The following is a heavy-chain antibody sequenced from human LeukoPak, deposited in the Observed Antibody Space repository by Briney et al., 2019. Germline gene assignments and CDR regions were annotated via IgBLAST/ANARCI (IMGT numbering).Heavy chain of an antibody. CDR1: GYTLTELS. Sequence: ASVKVSCKVSGYTLTELSMHWVRQAPGKGLEWMGGFDPEDGETIYAQKFQGRVTMTEDTSTDTAYMGLSSLRSEDTAVYYCATGYSGSYYFDYWGQGTLVTVSS. CDR2: FDPEDGET. CDR3: ATGYSGSYYFDY. J-gene: IGHJ4*02. V-gene: IGHV1-24*01. D-gene: IGHD1-26*01.